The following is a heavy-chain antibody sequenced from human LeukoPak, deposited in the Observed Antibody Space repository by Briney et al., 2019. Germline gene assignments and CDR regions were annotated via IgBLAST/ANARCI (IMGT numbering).Heavy chain of an antibody. V-gene: IGHV4-39*01. Sequence: SETLSLTCIVSGGSISTSSYYWGWIRQPPGKGLEWIGSIYYSGSTYYNPSLKSRVTISVDTSKNQFSLKLSSVTAADTAVYYCARHLSGAEEPSWYFDLWGRGTLVTVSS. J-gene: IGHJ2*01. D-gene: IGHD4-17*01. CDR2: IYYSGST. CDR3: ARHLSGAEEPSWYFDL. CDR1: GGSISTSSYY.